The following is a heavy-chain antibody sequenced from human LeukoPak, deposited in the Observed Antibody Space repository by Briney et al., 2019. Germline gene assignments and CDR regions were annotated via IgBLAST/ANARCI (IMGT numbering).Heavy chain of an antibody. CDR2: IYYSGST. V-gene: IGHV4-59*01. J-gene: IGHJ5*02. D-gene: IGHD2-15*01. CDR1: GGSISSYY. CDR3: ARAGAGYCSGGSCYRFDP. Sequence: SETLSLTCTVSGGSISSYYWSWTRQPPGKGLEWIGYIYYSGSTNYNPSLKSRVTISVDTSKNQFSLKLSSVTAADTAVYYCARAGAGYCSGGSCYRFDPWGQGTLVTVSS.